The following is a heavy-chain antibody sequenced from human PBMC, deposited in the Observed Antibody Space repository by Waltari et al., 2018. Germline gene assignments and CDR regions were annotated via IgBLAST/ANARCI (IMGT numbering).Heavy chain of an antibody. J-gene: IGHJ5*02. D-gene: IGHD6-13*01. Sequence: QVQLQESGPGLVKPSPTLSLTCTVSGGSISSGSYYWSWIRPPAGKGLEWIGRIYTSGSTNYNPSLKSRVTISVDTSKNQFSLKLSSVTAADTAVYYCARDSKAAAGTSGWFDPWGQGTLVTVSS. V-gene: IGHV4-61*02. CDR3: ARDSKAAAGTSGWFDP. CDR2: IYTSGST. CDR1: GGSISSGSYY.